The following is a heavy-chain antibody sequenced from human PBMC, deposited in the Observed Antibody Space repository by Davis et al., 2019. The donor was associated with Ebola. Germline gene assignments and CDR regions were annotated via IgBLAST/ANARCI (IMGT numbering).Heavy chain of an antibody. J-gene: IGHJ4*02. CDR2: ISAFTGDT. D-gene: IGHD2-2*01. CDR3: ARDVMTYCSSRSCIYDH. V-gene: IGHV1-18*01. CDR1: GGTFNSYA. Sequence: ASVKVSCKASGGTFNSYAINWVRQAPGQGLLWLGWISAFTGDTDYAPEVQDRVTLTIDKPTKTAYMELRSLREDDTALYYCARDVMTYCSSRSCIYDHWGQGTAVSVSS.